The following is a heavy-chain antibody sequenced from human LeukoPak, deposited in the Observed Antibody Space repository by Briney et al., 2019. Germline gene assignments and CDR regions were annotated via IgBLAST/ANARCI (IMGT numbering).Heavy chain of an antibody. J-gene: IGHJ4*02. CDR1: GFTFSNYG. Sequence: AGRSLRLSCAASGFTFSNYGIHWVRQAPGKGLEWVAVISYDGNNKYYADSVKGRFTISRDNSKNTLYLQMNSLRAEDTAVYYCAKSFAITTIVVVLMGDWGQGTLVTVSS. D-gene: IGHD3-22*01. V-gene: IGHV3-30*18. CDR2: ISYDGNNK. CDR3: AKSFAITTIVVVLMGD.